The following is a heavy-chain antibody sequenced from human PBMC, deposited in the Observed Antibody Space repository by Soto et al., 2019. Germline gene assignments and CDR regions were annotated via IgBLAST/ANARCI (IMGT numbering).Heavy chain of an antibody. CDR3: ARDRLVHYYYGMDV. D-gene: IGHD6-25*01. CDR1: GGTFGSYA. Sequence: GASVKVSCKASGGTFGSYAISWVRQAPGQGLEWMGGIIPIFGTANYAQKFQGRVTITADESTSTAYMELSSLRSEDTAVYYCARDRLVHYYYGMDVWGQGTTVTVSS. J-gene: IGHJ6*02. V-gene: IGHV1-69*13. CDR2: IIPIFGTA.